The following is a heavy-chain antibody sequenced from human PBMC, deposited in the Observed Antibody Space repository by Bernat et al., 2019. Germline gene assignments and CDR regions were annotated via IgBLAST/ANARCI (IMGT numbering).Heavy chain of an antibody. D-gene: IGHD3-3*01. V-gene: IGHV1-69*12. CDR2: IIPIFGTA. CDR3: ARRSAGGTIFGVVDAFRYYYYGIDV. J-gene: IGHJ6*02. Sequence: QVQLVQSGAEVKKPGSSVKVSCKASGGTFSSYAISWVRQAPGQGLEWMGGIIPIFGTANYAQKFQGRVTITAEESTSTAYMELSSLRSEDTAVYYCARRSAGGTIFGVVDAFRYYYYGIDVWGRGTTVTVSS. CDR1: GGTFSSYA.